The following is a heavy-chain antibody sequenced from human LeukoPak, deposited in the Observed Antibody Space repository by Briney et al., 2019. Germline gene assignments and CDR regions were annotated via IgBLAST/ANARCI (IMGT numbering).Heavy chain of an antibody. D-gene: IGHD1-26*01. Sequence: SETLSLTCTVSGYSISSGYYWGWIRQPPGKGLEWIGSIYHSGSTYYNPSLKSRVTISVDTSKNQFSLKLSSVTAADTAVYYCARSRGVGAYDYWGQGTLVTVSS. CDR1: GYSISSGYY. CDR2: IYHSGST. J-gene: IGHJ4*02. V-gene: IGHV4-38-2*02. CDR3: ARSRGVGAYDY.